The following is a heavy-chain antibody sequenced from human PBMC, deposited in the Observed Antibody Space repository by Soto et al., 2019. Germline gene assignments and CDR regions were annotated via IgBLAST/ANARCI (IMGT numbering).Heavy chain of an antibody. CDR1: GFTFSSYA. Sequence: GGSLRLSCAASGFTFSSYAMHWVRQAPGKGLEWVAVISYDGSNKYYADSVKGRFTISRDNSKNTLYLQMNSLRAEDTAVYYCARDPSIVLVPAATYYYYYYGMDVWGQGTTVTSP. J-gene: IGHJ6*02. D-gene: IGHD2-2*01. CDR2: ISYDGSNK. CDR3: ARDPSIVLVPAATYYYYYYGMDV. V-gene: IGHV3-30-3*01.